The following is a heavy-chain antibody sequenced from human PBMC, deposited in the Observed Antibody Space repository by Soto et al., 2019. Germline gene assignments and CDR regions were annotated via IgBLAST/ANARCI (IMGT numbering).Heavy chain of an antibody. CDR3: AIQLFCTNGVCYHFDN. V-gene: IGHV1-46*03. Sequence: ASVKVSCKASGYTFTSYYMHWVRQAPGQGLEWMGIINPSGGSTSYAQKFQGRVIMTRDTSTSTVYMELSSLRSEDTAVYYCAIQLFCTNGVCYHFDNWGQGTLVTVYS. J-gene: IGHJ4*02. CDR1: GYTFTSYY. CDR2: INPSGGST. D-gene: IGHD2-8*01.